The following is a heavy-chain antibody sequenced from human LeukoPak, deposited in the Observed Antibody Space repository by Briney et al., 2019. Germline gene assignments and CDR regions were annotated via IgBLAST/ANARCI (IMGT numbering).Heavy chain of an antibody. CDR3: ARGEAVAVLDY. D-gene: IGHD6-19*01. CDR2: IYYSGST. Sequence: SETLSLTCTVSGGSVSSGSYYWSWIRQPPGKGLEWIGYIYYSGSTNYNPSLKSRVTISVDTSKNQFSLKLSSVTAADTAVYYCARGEAVAVLDYWGQGTLVTVSS. CDR1: GGSVSSGSYY. V-gene: IGHV4-61*01. J-gene: IGHJ4*02.